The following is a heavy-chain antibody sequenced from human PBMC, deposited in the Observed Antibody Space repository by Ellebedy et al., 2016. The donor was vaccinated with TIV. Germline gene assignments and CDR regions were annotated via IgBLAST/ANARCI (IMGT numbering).Heavy chain of an antibody. D-gene: IGHD4-17*01. CDR1: GYTFTSYA. CDR2: INAGNGNT. CDR3: ARATTVTPGSGLNWFDP. J-gene: IGHJ5*02. Sequence: ASVKVSCKASGYTFTSYAMHWVRQAPGQRLEWMGWINAGNGNTKYSQKFQGRVTIIRDPSASTAYMELSSLRSEDTAVYYCARATTVTPGSGLNWFDPWGQGTLVTVSS. V-gene: IGHV1-3*01.